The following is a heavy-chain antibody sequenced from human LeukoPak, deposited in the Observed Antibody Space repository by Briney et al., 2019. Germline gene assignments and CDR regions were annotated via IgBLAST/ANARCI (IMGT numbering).Heavy chain of an antibody. CDR2: TYYRSKWYN. CDR3: ARGWSIAAAGMRYYYYGIDV. V-gene: IGHV6-1*01. CDR1: GDSVSSNSAA. Sequence: SQTLSLACAISGDSVSSNSAAWNWIRQSPSRGLEWLGRTYYRSKWYNDYAVSVKSRITINPDTSKNQFSLQLNSVTPEDTAVYYCARGWSIAAAGMRYYYYGIDVWGKGTTVTVSS. J-gene: IGHJ6*04. D-gene: IGHD6-13*01.